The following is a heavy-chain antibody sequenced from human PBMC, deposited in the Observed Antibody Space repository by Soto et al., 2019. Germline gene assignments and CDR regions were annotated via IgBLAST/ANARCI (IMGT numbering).Heavy chain of an antibody. CDR1: GFIFSSYA. V-gene: IGHV3-30-3*01. CDR2: ISDDGISK. D-gene: IGHD4-17*01. Sequence: QVQLVESGGGVVQPGRSLRLSCAASGFIFSSYAMHWVRQAPGKGLEWVAFISDDGISKYYADSVKGRFTISRDKSKNTLYLQMTSLSAEETAVYYCTRADLTVTLSVFDPWGQGTLVTVSS. CDR3: TRADLTVTLSVFDP. J-gene: IGHJ5*02.